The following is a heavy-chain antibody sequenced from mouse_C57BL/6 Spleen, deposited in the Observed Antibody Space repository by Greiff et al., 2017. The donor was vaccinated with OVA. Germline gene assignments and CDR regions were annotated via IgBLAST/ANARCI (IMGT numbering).Heavy chain of an antibody. CDR2: IDPETGGT. CDR3: TRSYSNSCYFDY. D-gene: IGHD2-5*01. J-gene: IGHJ2*01. CDR1: GYTFTDYE. Sequence: ESGAELVRPGASVTLSCKASGYTFTDYEMHWVKQTPVHGLEWIGAIDPETGGTAYNQKFKGKAILTADKSSSTAYMELRSLTSEDSAVYYCTRSYSNSCYFDYWGQGTTLTVSS. V-gene: IGHV1-15*01.